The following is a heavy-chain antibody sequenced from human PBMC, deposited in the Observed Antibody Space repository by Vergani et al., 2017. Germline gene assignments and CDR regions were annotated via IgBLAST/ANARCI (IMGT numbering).Heavy chain of an antibody. V-gene: IGHV1-2*02. CDR3: AREVPGIAVAGINYFDY. J-gene: IGHJ4*02. Sequence: QVQLVQSGAEVKKPGASVKVSCKASGYTFTGYYMHWVRQAPGQGLESMGWINPNSGGTNYAQKFQGRVTMTRDTSISTAYMELSRLRSDDTAVYYCAREVPGIAVAGINYFDYWGQGTLVTVSS. CDR2: INPNSGGT. D-gene: IGHD6-19*01. CDR1: GYTFTGYY.